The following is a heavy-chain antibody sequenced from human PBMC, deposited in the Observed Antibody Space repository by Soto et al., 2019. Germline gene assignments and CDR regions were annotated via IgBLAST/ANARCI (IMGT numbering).Heavy chain of an antibody. CDR1: GFTVSNNY. CDR3: ARDGTYNWV. Sequence: EVQLVESGGGLVQPGGSLRLSCAASGFTVSNNYMRWVRQAPGKGLEWVSLIYSGGATYYADSVKGRFTISRDNSKNTLYLKTKSLRAEDTDVYYCARDGTYNWVGGEGSLVTVSS. D-gene: IGHD1-1*01. V-gene: IGHV3-66*01. CDR2: IYSGGAT. J-gene: IGHJ4*02.